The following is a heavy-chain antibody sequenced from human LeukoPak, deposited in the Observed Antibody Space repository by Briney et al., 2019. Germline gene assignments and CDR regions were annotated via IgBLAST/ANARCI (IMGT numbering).Heavy chain of an antibody. CDR3: AKDRGRRIVVVPATKWGTFDY. CDR2: IRDDGSIK. D-gene: IGHD2-2*01. Sequence: GGSLRLPCADSGITFSSYAMHWVRQAPGKGLEWVAFIRDDGSIKYYADSVKGRFTISRDNSKNTLSLQMNSLRAEDTAVYYCAKDRGRRIVVVPATKWGTFDYWGQGTLVTVSS. V-gene: IGHV3-30*02. CDR1: GITFSSYA. J-gene: IGHJ4*02.